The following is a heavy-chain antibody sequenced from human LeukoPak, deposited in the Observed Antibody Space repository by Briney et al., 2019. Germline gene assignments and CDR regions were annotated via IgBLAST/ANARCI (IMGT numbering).Heavy chain of an antibody. CDR1: GFTFSSYS. V-gene: IGHV3-21*01. CDR3: ARTANFAAGYYIDY. Sequence: SGGSLRLSCAASGFTFSSYSMNWVRQAPGKGLEWVSSISGSSRHKYYADSVKGRFTISRDNAKNSLYLQMNSLRAEDTAVYYCARTANFAAGYYIDYWGQGTLVTVSS. J-gene: IGHJ4*02. D-gene: IGHD6-13*01. CDR2: ISGSSRHK.